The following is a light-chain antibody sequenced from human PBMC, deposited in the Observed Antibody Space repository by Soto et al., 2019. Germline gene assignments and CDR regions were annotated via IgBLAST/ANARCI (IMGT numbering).Light chain of an antibody. V-gene: IGKV3-11*01. CDR3: QQSSNWPGT. J-gene: IGKJ4*01. Sequence: EIVLTQSPATLSLSPGERATLSCRASQSVSSYLAWYQQKPGQAPRLLIYDASNRATGIPARFSGSGSGTDFTLTISSLEPEDFAVYYCQQSSNWPGTFGGGTKVDIK. CDR1: QSVSSY. CDR2: DAS.